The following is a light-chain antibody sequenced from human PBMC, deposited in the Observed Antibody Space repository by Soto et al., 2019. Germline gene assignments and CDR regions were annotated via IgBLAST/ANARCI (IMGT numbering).Light chain of an antibody. CDR1: KNDVGFYDF. J-gene: IGLJ1*01. CDR2: EVV. CDR3: KSYAGSSTYV. Sequence: QSVLTQPPSASGSPGQSVTISCTGTKNDVGFYDFVSWYQHHPGKAPRLIIYEVVQRPSGVPDRFSGSKSGNTASLTVSGLQAADEADYFCKSYAGSSTYVFGSGTKVTVL. V-gene: IGLV2-8*01.